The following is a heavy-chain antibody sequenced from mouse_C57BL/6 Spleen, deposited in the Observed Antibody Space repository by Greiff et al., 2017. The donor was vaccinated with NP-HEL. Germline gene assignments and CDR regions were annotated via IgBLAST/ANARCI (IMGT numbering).Heavy chain of an antibody. Sequence: VKLQESGPGLVQPSQSLSITCTVSGFSFTSYGVHWVRQSPGKGLEWLGMIWSGGSTDYNAAFISRLSISKDNSKSQVFLKMNSLQADDTAIYYCVGSSYVEAMDYWGQGTSVTVSS. CDR1: GFSFTSYG. V-gene: IGHV2-2*01. CDR2: IWSGGST. J-gene: IGHJ4*01. CDR3: VGSSYVEAMDY. D-gene: IGHD1-1*01.